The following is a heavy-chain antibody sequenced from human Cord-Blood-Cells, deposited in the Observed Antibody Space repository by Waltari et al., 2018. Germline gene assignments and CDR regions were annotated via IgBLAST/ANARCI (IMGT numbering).Heavy chain of an antibody. CDR1: GGSFSGYY. V-gene: IGHV4-34*01. J-gene: IGHJ5*02. CDR2: INHSGST. Sequence: QVQLQQWGAGLLKPSETLSLTCAVYGGSFSGYYWSWIRQPPGKGLEWIGEINHSGSTNNNPSRKSRVTISVDTSKNQVSLKLSSVTAADTAVYYCARLPSPRDYYGSGSPNWFDPWGQGTLVTVSS. D-gene: IGHD3-10*01. CDR3: ARLPSPRDYYGSGSPNWFDP.